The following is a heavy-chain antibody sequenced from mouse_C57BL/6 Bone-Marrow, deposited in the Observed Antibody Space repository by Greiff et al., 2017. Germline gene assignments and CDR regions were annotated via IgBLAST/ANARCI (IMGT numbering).Heavy chain of an antibody. CDR2: IDPSDSYT. D-gene: IGHD1-1*02. CDR1: GYTFTSYW. V-gene: IGHV1-59*01. CDR3: ARDPRYGSWFAY. Sequence: QVQLQQPGAELVRPGTSVKLSCKASGYTFTSYWMHWVKQRPGQGLEWIGVIDPSDSYTNYNQKFKGKATLTVDTSSSTAYMQLSSLTSEDSAVYYCARDPRYGSWFAYWGQGTLVTVSA. J-gene: IGHJ3*01.